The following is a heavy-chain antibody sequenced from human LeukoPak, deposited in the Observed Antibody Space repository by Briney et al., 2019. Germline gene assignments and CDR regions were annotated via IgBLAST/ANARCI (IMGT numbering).Heavy chain of an antibody. J-gene: IGHJ4*02. CDR1: GYTFTSYD. Sequence: ASVTVSCKASGYTFTSYDINWVRQATGQGLEWMGWMNPNSGNTGYAQKFQGRVTMTGNTSISTAYMELSSLRSEDTAVYYCARVYLRRDGYTGGYWGQGTLVTVSS. CDR2: MNPNSGNT. V-gene: IGHV1-8*01. D-gene: IGHD5-24*01. CDR3: ARVYLRRDGYTGGY.